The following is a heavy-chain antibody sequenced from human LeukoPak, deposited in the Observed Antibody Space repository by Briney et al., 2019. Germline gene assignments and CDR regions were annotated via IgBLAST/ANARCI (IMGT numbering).Heavy chain of an antibody. CDR3: AATRSDYYDTSGFYVYVFDI. CDR1: GFTFSSYS. CDR2: ISSSSSTI. J-gene: IGHJ3*02. V-gene: IGHV3-48*04. Sequence: PGGSLRLSCAASGFTFSSYSMNWVRQAPGKGLEWVSYISSSSSTIYYADSVKGRFTISRDNAKNSLYLQMNSLRAEDTAVYYCAATRSDYYDTSGFYVYVFDIWGQGTMVTVSS. D-gene: IGHD3-22*01.